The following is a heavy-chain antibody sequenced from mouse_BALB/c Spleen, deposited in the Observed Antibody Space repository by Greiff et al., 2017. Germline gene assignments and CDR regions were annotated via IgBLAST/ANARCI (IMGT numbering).Heavy chain of an antibody. CDR1: GYTFTSYW. CDR3: ARYWDVY. V-gene: IGHV1-7*01. Sequence: QVQLQQSGAELVKPGASVKMSCTASGYTFTSYWMHWVKQRPGQGLEWIGYINPSTGYTEYNQKFKDKATLTADKSSNTAYMQLSSLTSEDSAVYYCARYWDVYWGQGTTLTVSS. CDR2: INPSTGYT. D-gene: IGHD4-1*01. J-gene: IGHJ2*01.